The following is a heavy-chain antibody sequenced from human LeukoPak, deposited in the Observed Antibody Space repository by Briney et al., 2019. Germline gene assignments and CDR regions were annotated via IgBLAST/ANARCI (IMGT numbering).Heavy chain of an antibody. Sequence: PSQTLSLTCTVSGGSINSGAYYWSWIRQHPGKGLEWIGYIYYSGSTNYNPSLKSRVTISVDTSKNQFSLKLSSVTAADTAVYYCARLVVVAATWYFDYWGQGTLVTVSS. CDR2: IYYSGST. J-gene: IGHJ4*02. D-gene: IGHD2-15*01. V-gene: IGHV4-30-4*08. CDR1: GGSINSGAYY. CDR3: ARLVVVAATWYFDY.